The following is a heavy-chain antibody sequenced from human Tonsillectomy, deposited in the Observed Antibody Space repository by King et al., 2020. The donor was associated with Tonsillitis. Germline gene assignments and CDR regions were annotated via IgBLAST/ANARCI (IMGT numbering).Heavy chain of an antibody. J-gene: IGHJ4*02. CDR1: GFTFNTYA. V-gene: IGHV3-23*04. CDR3: ARGAIAVADFDS. Sequence: VQLVESGGGLVQPGGSLRLSCAASGFTFNTYAMSWVRQAPGKGLEWVSTISGSGTSLFYAGSVQGRFTISRDNSKNTLNLQMSSLRVDDTAVYFCARGAIAVADFDSWGQGTLVTVSS. CDR2: ISGSGTSL. D-gene: IGHD6-19*01.